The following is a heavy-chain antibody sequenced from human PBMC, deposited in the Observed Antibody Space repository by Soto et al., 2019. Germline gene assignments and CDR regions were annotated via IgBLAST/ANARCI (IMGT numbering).Heavy chain of an antibody. CDR3: ARDQSYGGYFYYAMDV. V-gene: IGHV3-74*01. CDR2: INTDGSRT. J-gene: IGHJ6*02. CDR1: EFSFSTYW. Sequence: PXGSLRLSCAASEFSFSTYWMHWVRQAPGKGLVWVSRINTDGSRTSYADSVKGRFTISRDNAKNTLYLQMNSLRAEDTAVYYCARDQSYGGYFYYAMDVWGQGTTVTVSS. D-gene: IGHD3-10*01.